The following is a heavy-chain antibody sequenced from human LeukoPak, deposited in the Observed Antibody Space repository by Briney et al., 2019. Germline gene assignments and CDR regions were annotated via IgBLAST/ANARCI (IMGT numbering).Heavy chain of an antibody. Sequence: GGSLRLSCAASGFTFSSYNMYWVRQAPGQGLEWVSSLSGGSDHIYYADPVKGRFTISRDNAKNSLSLQMNSLRDEDTAVYYCARDAGKGFDSWGQGTLVTVSS. J-gene: IGHJ4*02. CDR1: GFTFSSYN. D-gene: IGHD4-23*01. V-gene: IGHV3-21*01. CDR2: LSGGSDHI. CDR3: ARDAGKGFDS.